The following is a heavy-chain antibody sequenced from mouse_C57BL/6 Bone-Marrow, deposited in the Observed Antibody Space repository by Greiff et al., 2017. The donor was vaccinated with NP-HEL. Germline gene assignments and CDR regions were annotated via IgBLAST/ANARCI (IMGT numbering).Heavy chain of an antibody. CDR2: IYPGDGDT. CDR1: GYAFSSSW. D-gene: IGHD1-1*01. CDR3: ARLEGYYGSSDGGFAY. J-gene: IGHJ3*01. Sequence: QVQLQQSGPELVKPGASVKISCKASGYAFSSSWMNWVKQRPGKGLEWIGRIYPGDGDTNYNGKFKGKATLTADKSSSTAYMQLSSLTSEDSAVYVCARLEGYYGSSDGGFAYWGQGTLVTVSA. V-gene: IGHV1-82*01.